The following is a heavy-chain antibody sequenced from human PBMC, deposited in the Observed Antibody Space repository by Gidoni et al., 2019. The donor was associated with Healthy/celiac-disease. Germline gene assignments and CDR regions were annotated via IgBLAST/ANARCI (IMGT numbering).Heavy chain of an antibody. D-gene: IGHD6-19*01. CDR3: ARDRRPGVNSSGWYDY. Sequence: QAQLVQSGAEVKKPGSSVKVSCKASGGTFSSYAISWVRQAPGQGLEWMGGIIPIFGTANYAQKFQGRVTITADESTSTAYMELSSLRSEDTAVYYCARDRRPGVNSSGWYDYWGQGTLVTVSS. V-gene: IGHV1-69*01. J-gene: IGHJ4*02. CDR2: IIPIFGTA. CDR1: GGTFSSYA.